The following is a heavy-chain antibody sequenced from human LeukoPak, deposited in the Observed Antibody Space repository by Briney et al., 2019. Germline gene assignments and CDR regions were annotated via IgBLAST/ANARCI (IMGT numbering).Heavy chain of an antibody. CDR2: INTDGSST. Sequence: PGGSLRLSCAASGFTFSNSWMHWVRKTPGKGLVWVSRINTDGSSTSYADSVKGRFTISRDNAENTLYLQMNSLRAEDTAVYYCTRGNGGNPPFDYWGQGTLVTVSS. J-gene: IGHJ4*02. D-gene: IGHD4-23*01. V-gene: IGHV3-74*01. CDR1: GFTFSNSW. CDR3: TRGNGGNPPFDY.